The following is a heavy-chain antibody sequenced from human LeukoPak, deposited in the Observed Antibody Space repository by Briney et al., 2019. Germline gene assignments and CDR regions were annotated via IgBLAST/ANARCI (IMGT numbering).Heavy chain of an antibody. D-gene: IGHD5-24*01. V-gene: IGHV3-30*02. J-gene: IGHJ4*02. CDR3: ARARASYNPFDY. CDR2: IRYDGSNK. Sequence: GGSLRLSCAASGFTFSSYGMHWVRQAPGKGLEWVAFIRYDGSNKYYADSVKGRFTISRDNSKNTLYLQMNSLRAEDTAVYYCARARASYNPFDYWGQGTLVTVSS. CDR1: GFTFSSYG.